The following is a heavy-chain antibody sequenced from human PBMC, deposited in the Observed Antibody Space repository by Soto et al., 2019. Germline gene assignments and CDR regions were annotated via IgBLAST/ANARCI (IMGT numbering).Heavy chain of an antibody. D-gene: IGHD6-6*01. CDR2: ISAYNGNT. Sequence: RASVKVSCKASGYTFTSYGISWVRQAPGRGLEWMGWISAYNGNTNYAQKLQGRVTMTTDTSTSTAYMELRSLRSDDTAVYSCARDGVSIAARPYYGMDGWGQGTTVTVSS. CDR1: GYTFTSYG. J-gene: IGHJ6*02. V-gene: IGHV1-18*04. CDR3: ARDGVSIAARPYYGMDG.